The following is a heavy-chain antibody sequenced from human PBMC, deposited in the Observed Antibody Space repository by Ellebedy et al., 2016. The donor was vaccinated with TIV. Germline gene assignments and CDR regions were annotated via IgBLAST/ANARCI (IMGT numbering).Heavy chain of an antibody. CDR1: GGSISSGDYY. D-gene: IGHD6-13*01. CDR3: ARFPLAAGGFDY. V-gene: IGHV4-31*03. J-gene: IGHJ4*02. Sequence: MPSETLSLTCTVSGGSISSGDYYWSWIRQHPGKGLEWIGYIYYSGSTYYNPSLKSRVTISIDTSKNHFSLKLSSVTAADTAVYYCARFPLAAGGFDYWGQGTLVTVSS. CDR2: IYYSGST.